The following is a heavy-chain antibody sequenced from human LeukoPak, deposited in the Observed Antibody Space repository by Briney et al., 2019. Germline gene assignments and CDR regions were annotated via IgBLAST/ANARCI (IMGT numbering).Heavy chain of an antibody. CDR1: GFTFNSYS. CDR3: AKGYSNYDYYMDV. J-gene: IGHJ6*03. CDR2: ISYDGNNK. Sequence: GGSLRLSCAASGFTFNSYSMHWVRQAPGKGLEWVAVISYDGNNKYYADSVKGRFTISRDNSKNTLYLQMNSLRAEDTAVYYCAKGYSNYDYYMDVWGKGTTVTVSS. V-gene: IGHV3-30-3*01. D-gene: IGHD4-11*01.